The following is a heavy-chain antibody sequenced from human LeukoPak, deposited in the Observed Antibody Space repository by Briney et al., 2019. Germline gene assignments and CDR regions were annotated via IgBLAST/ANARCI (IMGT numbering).Heavy chain of an antibody. CDR1: GYTFINYA. Sequence: ASVNVSCKASGYTFINYAINWVRQAPGQGLEWMGWISAYNGNTNYAQKLQGRVTMTTDTSTSTAYMELRSLRSDDTAVYYCARGGRAVAGYNWFDPWGQGTLVTVSS. CDR3: ARGGRAVAGYNWFDP. D-gene: IGHD6-19*01. J-gene: IGHJ5*02. CDR2: ISAYNGNT. V-gene: IGHV1-18*01.